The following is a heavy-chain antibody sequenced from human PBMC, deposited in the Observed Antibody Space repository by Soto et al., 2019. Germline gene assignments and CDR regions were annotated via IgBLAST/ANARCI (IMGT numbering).Heavy chain of an antibody. D-gene: IGHD6-13*01. J-gene: IGHJ4*02. Sequence: SETLSLTCSVSGGSISANYWSWIRQPPGRGLEWIGYIYDSGNTKYNPSLMSRATISVDMSRNQFFLVLSSVTAADTAVYYCTRTPRGSLRNDCWGQGTLVTVSS. CDR3: TRTPRGSLRNDC. CDR2: IYDSGNT. CDR1: GGSISANY. V-gene: IGHV4-59*01.